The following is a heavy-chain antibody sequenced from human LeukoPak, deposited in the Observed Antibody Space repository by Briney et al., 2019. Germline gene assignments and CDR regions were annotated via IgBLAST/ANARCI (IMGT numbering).Heavy chain of an antibody. V-gene: IGHV4-4*07. Sequence: SETLSLTCSVCGSSISNYYCNWIRQPAGKGLEWIGRLYVSGSTNLNPSLKSRVTMSVDTSKNQFSLEWSSVTSADTAVYYCARDRDNSPFDLWGQGTLVIVSS. CDR2: LYVSGST. CDR3: ARDRDNSPFDL. D-gene: IGHD5-24*01. J-gene: IGHJ4*02. CDR1: GSSISNYY.